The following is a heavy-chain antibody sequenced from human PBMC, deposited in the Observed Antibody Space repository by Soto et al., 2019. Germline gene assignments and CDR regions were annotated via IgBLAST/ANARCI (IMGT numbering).Heavy chain of an antibody. CDR3: AREVHEGYSYGCTFFDY. J-gene: IGHJ4*02. V-gene: IGHV1-18*01. D-gene: IGHD5-18*01. CDR1: GYAFTSYG. CDR2: ISAYNGNT. Sequence: GASVKVSCKASGYAFTSYGISWVRQAPGQGLEWMGWISAYNGNTNYAQKLQGRVTMTTDTSTSTAYMELRSLRSDDTAVYFCAREVHEGYSYGCTFFDYWGQGTLVTVSS.